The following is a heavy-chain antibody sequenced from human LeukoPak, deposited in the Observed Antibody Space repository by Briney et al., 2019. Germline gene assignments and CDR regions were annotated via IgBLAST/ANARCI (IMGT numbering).Heavy chain of an antibody. Sequence: ASVKVSCKASGYTSTSYDINWVRQATGQGLEWMGWMNPNSGNTGYAQKFQGRVTMTRNTSISTAYMELSSLRSEDTAVYYCTRDLGVDTTMIFFDYWGQGSLVTVSS. V-gene: IGHV1-8*01. D-gene: IGHD5-18*01. J-gene: IGHJ4*02. CDR3: TRDLGVDTTMIFFDY. CDR2: MNPNSGNT. CDR1: GYTSTSYD.